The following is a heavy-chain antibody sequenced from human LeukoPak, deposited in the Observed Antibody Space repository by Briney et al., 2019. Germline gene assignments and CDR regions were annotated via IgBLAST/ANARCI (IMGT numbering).Heavy chain of an antibody. CDR3: ARGRDY. V-gene: IGHV4-34*01. J-gene: IGHJ4*02. CDR1: GGSFSGYY. Sequence: SETLSLTCAVYGGSFSGYYWSWIRQPPGKGLEWIGEINHSGSTNFNPSLKSRVTISVDTSKNQFSLKPSSVTAADTAVYYCARGRDYWGQGTLVTVSS. CDR2: INHSGST.